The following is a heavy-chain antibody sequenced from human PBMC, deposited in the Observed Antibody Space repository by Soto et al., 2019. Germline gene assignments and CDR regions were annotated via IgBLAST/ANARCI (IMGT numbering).Heavy chain of an antibody. CDR2: ISAYNGNT. Sequence: ASVKVSCKTSGYTFTTYGISWVRQAPGQGLEWMGWISAYNGNTNYAQKLQGRVTMTTDTSTSTAYMELRSLRSDDTAVYYCARDPGRYCSSTSCYSPYFDYWGQGTLVTVSS. CDR1: GYTFTTYG. D-gene: IGHD2-2*02. V-gene: IGHV1-18*04. CDR3: ARDPGRYCSSTSCYSPYFDY. J-gene: IGHJ4*02.